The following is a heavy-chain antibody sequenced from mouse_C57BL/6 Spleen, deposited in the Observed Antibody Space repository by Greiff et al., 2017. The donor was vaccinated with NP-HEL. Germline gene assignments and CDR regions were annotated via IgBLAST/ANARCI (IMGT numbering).Heavy chain of an antibody. CDR2: IRNKANGYTT. V-gene: IGHV7-3*01. CDR3: ARYKEGAMDY. Sequence: EVQLVESGGGLVQPGGSLSLSCAASGFTFTDYYMSWVRQPPGKALEWLGFIRNKANGYTTEYSASVKGRFTISRDNSQSILYLQMNALRAEDSATYYCARYKEGAMDYWGQGTSVTVSS. CDR1: GFTFTDYY. J-gene: IGHJ4*01.